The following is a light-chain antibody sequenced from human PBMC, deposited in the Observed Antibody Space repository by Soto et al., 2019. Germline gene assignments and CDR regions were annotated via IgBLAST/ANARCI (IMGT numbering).Light chain of an antibody. V-gene: IGKV3-20*01. CDR2: GAS. Sequence: EIDFTQSPGTLSLSPGERATLSCRASQSVSSSYLAWYQQKPGQAPRLLIYGASSRATGIPDRFSGSGSGTDFTLTISRLEPEDFAVYYCQQYGSALTWTFGQGSKVDIK. CDR1: QSVSSSY. J-gene: IGKJ1*01. CDR3: QQYGSALTWT.